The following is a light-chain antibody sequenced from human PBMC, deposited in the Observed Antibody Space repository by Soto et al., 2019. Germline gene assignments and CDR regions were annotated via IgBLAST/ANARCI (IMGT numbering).Light chain of an antibody. Sequence: EIVLTQSPATLSLSPGERATLSCRASQSVSTYLAWYQQKPGQAPRLLIFDASNRATGIPARFSGSGSGTDFTLSISRLEPEDFALYYCQQRSNWPQFTFGGGTKVEIK. CDR2: DAS. J-gene: IGKJ4*01. V-gene: IGKV3-11*01. CDR1: QSVSTY. CDR3: QQRSNWPQFT.